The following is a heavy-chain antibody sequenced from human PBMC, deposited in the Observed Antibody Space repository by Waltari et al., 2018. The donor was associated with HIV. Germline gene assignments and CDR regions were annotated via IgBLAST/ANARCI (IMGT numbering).Heavy chain of an antibody. D-gene: IGHD6-19*01. CDR1: GGSISSCSDY. CDR3: ARLTIIAVAGSFDY. Sequence: QLQLQASGPGLWKPWKTLALTCTVDGGSISSCSDYWGWIGEPPGKGLEWIGSISYSGSTYYNPSRKSLGTISVDTSKDQFSLKLSSVTAADTAVYYCARLTIIAVAGSFDYWGQGTLVTVSS. CDR2: ISYSGST. J-gene: IGHJ4*02. V-gene: IGHV4-39*01.